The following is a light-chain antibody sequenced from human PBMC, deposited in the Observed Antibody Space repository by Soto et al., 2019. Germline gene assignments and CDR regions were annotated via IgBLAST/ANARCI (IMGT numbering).Light chain of an antibody. J-gene: IGLJ1*01. CDR2: GNS. CDR1: SSNIGAGYD. Sequence: QPVLTQPPSVSGAPGQRVTISCTGSSSNIGAGYDVHWYQQLPGTAPKLPINGNSNRPSGVPDRFSGSKSGTSASLAITGLQAEDEADYYCQSYDSSLSGYVFGTGTKLTVL. CDR3: QSYDSSLSGYV. V-gene: IGLV1-40*01.